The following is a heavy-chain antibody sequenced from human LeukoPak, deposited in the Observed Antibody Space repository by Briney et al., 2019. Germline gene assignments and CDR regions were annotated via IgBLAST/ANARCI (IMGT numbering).Heavy chain of an antibody. V-gene: IGHV1-69*05. J-gene: IGHJ4*01. CDR1: GSTFSSYA. CDR2: IIPIFGTA. Sequence: SVKVSCKASGSTFSSYAISWVRPAPGQGLEWRGGIIPIFGTANYAQKFQGRVTMTRDTSTSTVYMEVSSLRSEDTAVYHCAASSGWHGPLGYWGHGTLVTVSS. D-gene: IGHD6-19*01. CDR3: AASSGWHGPLGY.